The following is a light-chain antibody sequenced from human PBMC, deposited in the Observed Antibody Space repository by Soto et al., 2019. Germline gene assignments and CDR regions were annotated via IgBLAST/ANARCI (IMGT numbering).Light chain of an antibody. V-gene: IGKV3-11*01. Sequence: EIVLTQSPATLSLSPGERAILSCRASQSVSTFLAWFQQKPGQPPRLLIYNASNRTTGIPARFSGSGSGTEFTLTISRLQSEDLAVYYCQQYNDWPITFGQGTRLEIK. J-gene: IGKJ5*01. CDR3: QQYNDWPIT. CDR2: NAS. CDR1: QSVSTF.